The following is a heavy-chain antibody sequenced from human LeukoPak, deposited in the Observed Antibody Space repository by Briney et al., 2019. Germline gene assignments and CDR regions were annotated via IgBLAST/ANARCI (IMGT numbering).Heavy chain of an antibody. CDR2: ITGAGDAT. CDR3: AKSWGSGTYTFDY. D-gene: IGHD3-10*01. J-gene: IGHJ4*02. CDR1: GFTFSAYA. V-gene: IGHV3-23*01. Sequence: PGGSLRLSCATTGFTFSAYAMGWVRQAPEKGLEWVATITGAGDATYHAASVMGRFTVSRDNSKNTLSLQMSSLRGEDTAVYYCAKSWGSGTYTFDYWGQGILVTVSS.